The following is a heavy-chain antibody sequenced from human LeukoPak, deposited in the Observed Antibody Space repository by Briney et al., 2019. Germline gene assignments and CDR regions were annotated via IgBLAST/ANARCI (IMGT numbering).Heavy chain of an antibody. CDR3: ARDYYDSSGYYYVGCFDY. CDR1: GFTFSSYS. CDR2: ISSSSSYI. D-gene: IGHD3-22*01. V-gene: IGHV3-21*01. J-gene: IGHJ4*02. Sequence: GGSLRLSCAASGFTFSSYSMNWVRQAPGKGLEWVSSISSSSSYIYYADSVKGRFTISRDNAKNSLYLQMNSLRAEDTAVYYCARDYYDSSGYYYVGCFDYWGQGTLVTVSS.